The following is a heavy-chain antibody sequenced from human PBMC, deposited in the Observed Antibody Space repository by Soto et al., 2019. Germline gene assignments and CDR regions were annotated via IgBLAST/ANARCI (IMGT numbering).Heavy chain of an antibody. J-gene: IGHJ4*02. CDR3: ASKYCNNIRCYVLDY. D-gene: IGHD2-2*01. V-gene: IGHV1-18*01. Sequence: GASVKVSCKASGYTFASYGFSWVRQAPGQGLEWLGWIISYTGNTNYAQKFQDRVTMTIDTSTGTAYMELRSLRSDDTAVYCCASKYCNNIRCYVLDYRGPGTLVTVS. CDR1: GYTFASYG. CDR2: IISYTGNT.